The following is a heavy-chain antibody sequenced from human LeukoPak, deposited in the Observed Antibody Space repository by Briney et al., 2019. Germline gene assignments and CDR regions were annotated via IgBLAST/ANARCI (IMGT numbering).Heavy chain of an antibody. V-gene: IGHV3-74*01. CDR1: GFTFSSYW. CDR3: ARNQVAVGYYYGMDV. CDR2: INSDGSST. Sequence: GGSLRLSCAASGFTFSSYWMRWVRQAPGKGLVWVSRINSDGSSTSYADSVKGRFTISRDNAKNTLYLQMNSLRAEDTAVYYCARNQVAVGYYYGMDVWGQGTTVTVSS. D-gene: IGHD6-19*01. J-gene: IGHJ6*02.